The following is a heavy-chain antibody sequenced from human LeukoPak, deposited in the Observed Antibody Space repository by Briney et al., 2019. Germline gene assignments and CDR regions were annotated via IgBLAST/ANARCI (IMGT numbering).Heavy chain of an antibody. J-gene: IGHJ4*02. V-gene: IGHV1-46*01. CDR1: GYTFTEYW. CDR2: IKPSDGET. Sequence: ASVKVSCKASGYTFTEYWIHWVRQAPGEGLDWMGMIKPSDGETRYAQKFQGGVTMTGDTSTTTVYMELSSLRSEDTAVFYCARAVAQDFDYWGQGSLVTVSS. CDR3: ARAVAQDFDY.